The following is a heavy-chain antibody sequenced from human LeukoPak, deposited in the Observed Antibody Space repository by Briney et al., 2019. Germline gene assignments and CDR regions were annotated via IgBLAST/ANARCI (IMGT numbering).Heavy chain of an antibody. J-gene: IGHJ6*03. CDR2: IYTSGST. CDR3: ARIGIAAAGTISYYYYMDV. V-gene: IGHV4-61*02. CDR1: GGSIRSGSYY. D-gene: IGHD6-13*01. Sequence: NSSETLSLTCTVPGGSIRSGSYYWSWIRQPAGKGLEWIGRIYTSGSTNYNPSLKSRVTISVDTSKNQCSLKLSSVTAADTAVYYCARIGIAAAGTISYYYYMDVWGKGTTVTVSS.